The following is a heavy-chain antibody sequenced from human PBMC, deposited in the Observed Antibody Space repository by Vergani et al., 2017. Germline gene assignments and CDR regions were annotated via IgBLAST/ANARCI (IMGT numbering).Heavy chain of an antibody. CDR1: GYSINSDYC. CDR2: IFHSGNT. Sequence: QVQLQASGPGLVKPSETLSLTCTISGYSINSDYCWGWIRQPPGKGLEWIGSIFHSGNTFYNPSLKSRVTISIDTSKNQFSLKLTSVTAADTALYYCAGHLGQFTATPNWFDPWGLGTLVTVSS. V-gene: IGHV4-38-2*02. CDR3: AGHLGQFTATPNWFDP. J-gene: IGHJ5*02. D-gene: IGHD3-16*01.